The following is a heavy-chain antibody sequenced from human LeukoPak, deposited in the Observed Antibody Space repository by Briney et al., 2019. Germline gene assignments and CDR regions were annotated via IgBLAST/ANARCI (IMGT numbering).Heavy chain of an antibody. J-gene: IGHJ3*02. CDR1: GGSISSSSYY. CDR2: IYYSGST. V-gene: IGHV4-39*07. Sequence: SETLSLTCTVSGGSISSSSYYWGWIRQPPGKGLEWIGSIYYSGSTYYNPSLKSRVTISVDTSKNQFSLKLSSVTAADTAVYYCARGRGGVTAMESDDAFDIWGQGTMVTVSS. D-gene: IGHD5-18*01. CDR3: ARGRGGVTAMESDDAFDI.